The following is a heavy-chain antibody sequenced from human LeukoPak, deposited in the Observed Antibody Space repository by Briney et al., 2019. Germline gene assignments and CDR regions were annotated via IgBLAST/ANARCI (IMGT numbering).Heavy chain of an antibody. CDR1: GYSISSGYY. J-gene: IGHJ3*02. D-gene: IGHD1-26*01. Sequence: SETLSLTCTVSGYSISSGYYWGWIRQPPGKGLEWIGSIYHSGSTYYNPSLKSRVTISVDTSKNQFSLKLSSVTAADTAVYYCARHSDDAPPPSDAFDIWGQGTMVTVSS. V-gene: IGHV4-38-2*02. CDR3: ARHSDDAPPPSDAFDI. CDR2: IYHSGST.